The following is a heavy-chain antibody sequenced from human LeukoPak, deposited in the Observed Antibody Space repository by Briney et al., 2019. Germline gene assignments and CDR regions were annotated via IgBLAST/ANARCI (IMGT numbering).Heavy chain of an antibody. D-gene: IGHD2-21*01. CDR2: IKQDGSEK. Sequence: GGSLRLSCAASGFTFDDYGMSWVRQAPGKGLEWVANIKQDGSEKYYVDSVKGRFTISRDNAKNSLYLQMNSLRAEDTAVYYCARDSPSDRWGLRFWNPYYFDYWGQGTLVTVSS. CDR3: ARDSPSDRWGLRFWNPYYFDY. V-gene: IGHV3-7*01. CDR1: GFTFDDYG. J-gene: IGHJ4*02.